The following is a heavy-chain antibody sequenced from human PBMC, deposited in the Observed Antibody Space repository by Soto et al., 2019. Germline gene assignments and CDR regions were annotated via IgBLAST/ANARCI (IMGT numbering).Heavy chain of an antibody. V-gene: IGHV3-48*02. J-gene: IGHJ4*02. CDR1: GFTFSSCG. CDR3: ARDGVGATLGFDY. D-gene: IGHD1-26*01. Sequence: GGSLRLSCAASGFTFSSCGMNWVRQAPGKGLEWVSYISSNGGTIYYADSVKGRFTISRDNAKNSLYLQMNSLRDEDTAVYYCARDGVGATLGFDYWGQGTLVTVSS. CDR2: ISSNGGTI.